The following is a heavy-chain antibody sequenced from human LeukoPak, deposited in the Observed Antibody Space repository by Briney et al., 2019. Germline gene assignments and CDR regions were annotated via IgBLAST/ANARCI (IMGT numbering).Heavy chain of an antibody. V-gene: IGHV4-39*01. Sequence: SETLSLTCTVSGVSISTSNHYWAWIRQPPGKGLEWIESMFYRGSTYYNASLKSRVTLSVDTSRNQFSLNLMSVTPSDTAMYYCVRQGGWGGAASLIEFWGQGTLVTVSS. D-gene: IGHD2-15*01. CDR1: GVSISTSNHY. J-gene: IGHJ4*02. CDR2: MFYRGST. CDR3: VRQGGWGGAASLIEF.